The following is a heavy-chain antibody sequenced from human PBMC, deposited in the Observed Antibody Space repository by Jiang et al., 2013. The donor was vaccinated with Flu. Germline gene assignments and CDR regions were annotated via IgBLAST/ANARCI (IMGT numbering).Heavy chain of an antibody. J-gene: IGHJ4*02. D-gene: IGHD4-17*01. CDR1: GFSLSTSGVC. CDR2: IAWDGDK. CDR3: ARTLRDYGDQHDY. Sequence: KPTQTLTLTCTFSGFSLSTSGVCVSWIRQPPGKALEWLALIAWDGDKYYSTSLKTRLTISKDASKNQVVLTMTNMDPVDTATYYCARTLRDYGDQHDYWGQGTLVTVSS. V-gene: IGHV2-70*13.